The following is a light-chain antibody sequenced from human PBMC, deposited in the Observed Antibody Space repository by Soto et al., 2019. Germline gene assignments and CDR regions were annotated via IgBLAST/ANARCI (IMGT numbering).Light chain of an antibody. CDR3: QQYNDYSWT. CDR2: DVS. Sequence: GDRVTITCRASQSIGDSLAWYQQKPGKAPYLLISDVSSLERGVPSRFSGSGSGTEFTLTISSMQPDDFATFYCQQYNDYSWTCGQGTKVDIK. V-gene: IGKV1-5*01. CDR1: QSIGDS. J-gene: IGKJ1*01.